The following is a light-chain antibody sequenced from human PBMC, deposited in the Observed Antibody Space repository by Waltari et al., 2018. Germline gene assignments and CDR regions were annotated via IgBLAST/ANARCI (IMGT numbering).Light chain of an antibody. CDR1: QTISNY. CDR2: GAS. V-gene: IGKV1-39*01. J-gene: IGKJ1*01. CDR3: QQSTSTPLWT. Sequence: DIQMTQSPSSLSASVGDRVTITCRASQTISNYLNWYQQKPGKAPKVLIFGASSLLSGVPSRFSGSGSGTDVTLTISSLQPEDFATYYCQQSTSTPLWTFGQGTKVEIK.